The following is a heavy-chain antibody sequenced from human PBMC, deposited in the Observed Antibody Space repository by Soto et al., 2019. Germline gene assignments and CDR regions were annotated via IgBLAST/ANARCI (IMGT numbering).Heavy chain of an antibody. Sequence: PGGSLRLSCAASGFTFISYWMSWVRQAPGKGLEWVANIKQDGSEKYYVDSVKGRFTISRDNAKNSLYLQMNSLRAEDTAVYYCARAFLEWLDAFDIWGQGTMVTVSS. D-gene: IGHD3-3*01. CDR3: ARAFLEWLDAFDI. J-gene: IGHJ3*02. CDR1: GFTFISYW. CDR2: IKQDGSEK. V-gene: IGHV3-7*01.